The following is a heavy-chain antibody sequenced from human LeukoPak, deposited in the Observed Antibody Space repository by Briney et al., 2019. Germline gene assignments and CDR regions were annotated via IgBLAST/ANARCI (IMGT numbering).Heavy chain of an antibody. CDR1: GGSFSDYY. J-gene: IGHJ6*02. Sequence: SEALSLTCAVYGGSFSDYYWSWIRQPPGKGLEWIGEIDHRESTTYNPSLKSRVTISVDTSKNQFSLKLNSVTAADTAVYYCASRMYYYYGMDVWGQGTTVIVSS. V-gene: IGHV4-34*01. CDR2: IDHREST. CDR3: ASRMYYYYGMDV.